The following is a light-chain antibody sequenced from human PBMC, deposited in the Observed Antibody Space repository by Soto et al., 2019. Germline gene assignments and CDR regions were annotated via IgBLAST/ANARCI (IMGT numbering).Light chain of an antibody. CDR2: GAS. Sequence: DIQMTQSPSSLSASVGDRVSITCRAGQSINRFLNWYQQKPGKAPKLLIYGASSLQSGVPSRFSGSGSGTDFTLTISSLQPEDFATYYYQQSYSSPQTFGQGTKVEIK. CDR1: QSINRF. V-gene: IGKV1-39*01. CDR3: QQSYSSPQT. J-gene: IGKJ1*01.